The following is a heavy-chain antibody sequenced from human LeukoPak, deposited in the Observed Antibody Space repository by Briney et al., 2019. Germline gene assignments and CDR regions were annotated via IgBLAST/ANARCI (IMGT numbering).Heavy chain of an antibody. CDR1: GFTFSSYA. J-gene: IGHJ4*02. Sequence: PGRSLRLFCAASGFTFSSYAMHWVRQAPGKGLEWVAVISYDGSNKYYADSVKGRFTISRDNSKNTLYLQMNSLRAEDTAVYYCARTRPSYFDYWGQGTLVTVSS. CDR2: ISYDGSNK. CDR3: ARTRPSYFDY. V-gene: IGHV3-30*01.